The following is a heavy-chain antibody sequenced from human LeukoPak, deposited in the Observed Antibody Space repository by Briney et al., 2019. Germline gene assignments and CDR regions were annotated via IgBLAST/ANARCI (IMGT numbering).Heavy chain of an antibody. J-gene: IGHJ4*02. CDR1: GYNFTNYW. V-gene: IGHV5-51*01. CDR3: ARRRDGYNYVGTDY. D-gene: IGHD5-24*01. CDR2: IYPGDSDT. Sequence: GESLKISCKGSGYNFTNYWIGWVRQMPGKGLEWMGIIYPGDSDTTYSPSFQGQVTISADKSISTAYLQWSGLKASDTAMYYCARRRDGYNYVGTDYWGQGTLVTVSS.